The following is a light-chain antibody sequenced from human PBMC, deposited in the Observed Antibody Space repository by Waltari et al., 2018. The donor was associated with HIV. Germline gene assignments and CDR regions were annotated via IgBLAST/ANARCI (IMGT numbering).Light chain of an antibody. V-gene: IGLV1-51*01. CDR1: GPNTGNNY. J-gene: IGLJ2*01. Sequence: QSVLTQPPSVSAAPGQKVPISCSGSGPNTGNNYVSWYQQLPGTAPKLLICENNKRPAGIPGRFSGSKSGTSATLGITGLQTGDEADYYCGTWDTSLSAVVFGGGTKLTVL. CDR3: GTWDTSLSAVV. CDR2: ENN.